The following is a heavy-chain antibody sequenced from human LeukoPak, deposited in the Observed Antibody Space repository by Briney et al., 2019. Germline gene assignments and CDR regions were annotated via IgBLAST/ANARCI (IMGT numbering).Heavy chain of an antibody. V-gene: IGHV4-4*07. Sequence: SETLSLTCTVSGGSISSYYWSWIRQPAGKGLEWIGRIYTSGSTNYNPSLKSRVTISVDTSKNQFSLKLSSVTAADTAVYYCAREGVVVPAAILRGMDVWGQGTTVTVSS. CDR1: GGSISSYY. CDR2: IYTSGST. CDR3: AREGVVVPAAILRGMDV. J-gene: IGHJ6*02. D-gene: IGHD2-2*01.